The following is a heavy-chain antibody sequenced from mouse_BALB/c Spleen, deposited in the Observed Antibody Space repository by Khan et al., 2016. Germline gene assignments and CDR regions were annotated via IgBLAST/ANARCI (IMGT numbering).Heavy chain of an antibody. CDR2: ISYSGSI. CDR3: ARTYYAMDD. Sequence: EVQLQESGPSLVKPSQTLSLTCSVTGDSITRGYWNWIRKFPGNKLEFMGYISYSGSINYNPSLRSRISIPRDTSKNQYYLQLNSALTEDTATYYCARTYYAMDDWGQGASVTVSS. CDR1: GDSITRGY. J-gene: IGHJ4*01. V-gene: IGHV3-8*02.